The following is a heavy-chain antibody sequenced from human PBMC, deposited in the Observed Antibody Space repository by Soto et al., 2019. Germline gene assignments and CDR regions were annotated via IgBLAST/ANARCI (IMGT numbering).Heavy chain of an antibody. CDR1: GCSFRTPS. V-gene: IGHV3-23*01. Sequence: GRSLRLPCAASGCSFRTPSMAWVRQPPGKGLEWVSAISPSASDTLYADSVKGRFTISRDNSQNTLFLQMTSLRADETAVYYCAKGGYTFAYEWGQGALVTVS. CDR3: AKGGYTFAYE. J-gene: IGHJ4*02. CDR2: ISPSASDT. D-gene: IGHD5-18*01.